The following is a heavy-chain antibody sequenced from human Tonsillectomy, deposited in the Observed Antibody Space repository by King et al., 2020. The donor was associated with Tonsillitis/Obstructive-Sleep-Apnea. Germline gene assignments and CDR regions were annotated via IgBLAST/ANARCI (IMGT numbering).Heavy chain of an antibody. V-gene: IGHV3-15*01. CDR3: TTDGLPD. CDR1: GFTFSNAW. J-gene: IGHJ4*02. Sequence: QLVQSGGGLVNPGGSLRLSCAASGFTFSNAWMSLVRQAPGKGLEWVGRIKSKTEGGTTDYVAPVKGRFIISRDDSKNTVYLQMNSLKTEDTAVYYCTTDGLPDWGQGTLVTVSS. CDR2: IKSKTEGGTT. D-gene: IGHD3/OR15-3a*01.